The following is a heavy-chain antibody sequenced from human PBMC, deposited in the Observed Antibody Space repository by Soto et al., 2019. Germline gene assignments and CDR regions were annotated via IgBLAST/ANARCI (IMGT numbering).Heavy chain of an antibody. CDR1: GFTFSSYA. D-gene: IGHD3-10*01. CDR2: ISGSVGST. Sequence: GGSLRLSCAASGFTFSSYAMSWVRQAPGKGLEWVSAISGSVGSTYYADSVKGCFTISRANSKNTLYLQMNSLRAEATAVYYCAKGPMVRGVIITTYGMDVWGQGTTVTVSS. CDR3: AKGPMVRGVIITTYGMDV. V-gene: IGHV3-23*01. J-gene: IGHJ6*02.